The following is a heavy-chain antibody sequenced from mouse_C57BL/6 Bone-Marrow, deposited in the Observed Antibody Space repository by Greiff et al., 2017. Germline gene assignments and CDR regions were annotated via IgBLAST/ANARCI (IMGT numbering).Heavy chain of an antibody. D-gene: IGHD1-2*01. V-gene: IGHV1-63*01. Sequence: VMLVESGAELVRPGTSVKMSCKASGYTFTNYWIGWAKQRPGHGLEWIGDIYPGGGYTNYNEKFKGKATLTADKSSSTAYMQFSSLTSEDSAIYYCARSFGYPFAYWGQGTLVTVSA. J-gene: IGHJ3*01. CDR1: GYTFTNYW. CDR2: IYPGGGYT. CDR3: ARSFGYPFAY.